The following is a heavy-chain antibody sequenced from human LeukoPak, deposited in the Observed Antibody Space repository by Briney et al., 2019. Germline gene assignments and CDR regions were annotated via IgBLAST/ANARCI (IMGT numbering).Heavy chain of an antibody. V-gene: IGHV4-59*13. Sequence: SQTLSLTCTASGGSISSYSWSWIRHPPGKGLEWIGYIYSSGSTNYNPSLKSRVTISVDTSKNQFSLKLSSVTATDTAVYYCARVETSNYYYGMDVWGQGTTVTVSS. J-gene: IGHJ6*02. CDR1: GGSISSYS. CDR2: IYSSGST. CDR3: ARVETSNYYYGMDV.